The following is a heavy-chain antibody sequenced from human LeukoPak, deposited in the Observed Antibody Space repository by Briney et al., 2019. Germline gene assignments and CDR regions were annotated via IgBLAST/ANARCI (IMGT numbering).Heavy chain of an antibody. D-gene: IGHD6-19*01. CDR1: GFTFSTYS. CDR3: ARRISVAGGGTAFDM. J-gene: IGHJ3*02. CDR2: ITGSSNYI. Sequence: PGGSLRLSCAASGFTFSTYSMHWVRQAPGKGLEWVSSITGSSNYIYYADSVKGRFIISRDNAKNSLSLQMNSLRDADTAFYYCARRISVAGGGTAFDMWGQGTMVTVSS. V-gene: IGHV3-21*04.